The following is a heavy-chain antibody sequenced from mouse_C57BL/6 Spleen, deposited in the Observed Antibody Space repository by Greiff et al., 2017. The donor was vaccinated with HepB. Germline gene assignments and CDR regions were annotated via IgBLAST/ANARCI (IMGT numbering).Heavy chain of an antibody. CDR1: GFSFNTYA. D-gene: IGHD1-1*01. J-gene: IGHJ1*03. Sequence: EVQVVESGGGLVQPKGSLKLSCAASGFSFNTYAMNWVRQAPGKGLEWVARIRSKSNNYATYYADSVKDRFTISRADSESMLYLQMNNLKTEDTDMYSWVRHRDYGSLYWYFDVWGTGTTVTVSS. V-gene: IGHV10-1*01. CDR2: IRSKSNNYAT. CDR3: VRHRDYGSLYWYFDV.